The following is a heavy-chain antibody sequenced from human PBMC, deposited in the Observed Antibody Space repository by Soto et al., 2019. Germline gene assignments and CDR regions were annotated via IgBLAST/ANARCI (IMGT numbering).Heavy chain of an antibody. J-gene: IGHJ6*02. CDR1: GDSVSSNSAA. CDR2: TYYRSKWYN. Sequence: SQTISHTCTISGDSVSSNSAAWNWIRQSPSRGLEWLGRTYYRSKWYNDYAVSVKSRITINPDTSKNQFSLQLNSVTPEDTAVYYCARTPGIALAGTGRDGMYVPGQRTTVIGS. D-gene: IGHD6-19*01. CDR3: ARTPGIALAGTGRDGMYV. V-gene: IGHV6-1*01.